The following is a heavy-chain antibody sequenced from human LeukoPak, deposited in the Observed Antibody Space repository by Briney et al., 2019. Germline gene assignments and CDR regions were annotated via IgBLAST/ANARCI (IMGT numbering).Heavy chain of an antibody. Sequence: PSETLSLTCAVYGGSFSSYYWSWIRQPPGKGLEWIGYIYYSGSTNYNPSLKSRVTISVDTSKNQFSLKLSSVTAADTAVYYCXXRGPIGLDYWGQGTLVTVSS. V-gene: IGHV4-59*01. CDR3: XXRGPIGLDY. J-gene: IGHJ4*02. CDR1: GGSFSSYY. CDR2: IYYSGST.